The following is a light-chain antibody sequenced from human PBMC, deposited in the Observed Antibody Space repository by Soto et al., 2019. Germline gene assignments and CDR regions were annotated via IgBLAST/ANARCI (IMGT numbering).Light chain of an antibody. Sequence: QSALTQPRSVSGSPGQSVTISCTGTSSDVGGYNYVSWYQQHPGKVPKVIIYDVTKRPSGVPDRFSASKSGNTASLTISGPQAEDEADYYCCSYAGSYTLIFGGGTKLTVL. J-gene: IGLJ2*01. V-gene: IGLV2-11*01. CDR3: CSYAGSYTLI. CDR1: SSDVGGYNY. CDR2: DVT.